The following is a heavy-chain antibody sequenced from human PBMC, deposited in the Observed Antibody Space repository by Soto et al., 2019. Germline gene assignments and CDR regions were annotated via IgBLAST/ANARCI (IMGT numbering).Heavy chain of an antibody. CDR1: GFTLSSYS. D-gene: IGHD3-16*01. CDR2: ISSNSDTV. Sequence: ESGGGLVQPGGSLRLSCTASGFTLSSYSMNWVRQAPGKGPEWVSHISSNSDTVDYADSVKGRFTISRDNARNSLSLQMNSLRSEDTAVYYCARVGLKFLLGGEFFRVWGQGTLVTVSS. V-gene: IGHV3-48*01. J-gene: IGHJ1*01. CDR3: ARVGLKFLLGGEFFRV.